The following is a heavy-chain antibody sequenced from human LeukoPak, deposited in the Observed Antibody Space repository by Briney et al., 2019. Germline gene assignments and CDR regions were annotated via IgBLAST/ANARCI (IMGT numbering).Heavy chain of an antibody. CDR1: GFTFSSYA. J-gene: IGHJ4*02. V-gene: IGHV3-30-3*01. CDR2: ISYDGSNK. D-gene: IGHD3-10*01. CDR3: ARSPLGGELLFFDY. Sequence: GGSLRLSCAASGFTFSSYAMHWVRQAPGKGLEWVAVISYDGSNKYYADSVKGRFTISRDNSKNTLYLQMNSLRAEDTAVYYCARSPLGGELLFFDYWGQGTLVTVSS.